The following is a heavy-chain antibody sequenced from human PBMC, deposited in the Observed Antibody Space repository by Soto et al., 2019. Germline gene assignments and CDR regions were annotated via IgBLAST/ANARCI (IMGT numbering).Heavy chain of an antibody. CDR3: AKHSKSMYSYARSGHFSYFPY. Sequence: PGGSLRLSCAASGFTFSSYGMHWVRQAPGKGLEWVAVISYDGSNKYYADSVKGRFTISRDNSKNTLYLQMNSLRAEDTAVYYYAKHSKSMYSYARSGHFSYFPYWGQGSLVTVSS. CDR1: GFTFSSYG. J-gene: IGHJ4*02. CDR2: ISYDGSNK. D-gene: IGHD3-22*01. V-gene: IGHV3-30*18.